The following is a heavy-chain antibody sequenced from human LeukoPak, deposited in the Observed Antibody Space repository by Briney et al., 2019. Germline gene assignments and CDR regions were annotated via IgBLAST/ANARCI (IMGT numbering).Heavy chain of an antibody. Sequence: SETLSLTCTVSGGSISSYSWSWIRQPPGKGLEWIGYIYHSGSTYYNPSLKSRVTISVDRSKNQFSLKLSSVTAADTAVYYCARDVGYCSGGSCPNWFDPWGQGTLVTVSS. J-gene: IGHJ5*02. CDR2: IYHSGST. CDR3: ARDVGYCSGGSCPNWFDP. D-gene: IGHD2-15*01. CDR1: GGSISSYS. V-gene: IGHV4-30-2*01.